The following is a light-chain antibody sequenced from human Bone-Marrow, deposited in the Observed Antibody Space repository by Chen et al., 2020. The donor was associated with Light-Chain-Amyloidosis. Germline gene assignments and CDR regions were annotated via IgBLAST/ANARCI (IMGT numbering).Light chain of an antibody. J-gene: IGKJ1*01. Sequence: LTQSPGTLSLSPGQTATLFCRAGQRVTTSSLAWYQLRPGQAPRLLIFSSSRRATGIPDRFLGSGSGTDFTLTIDRLEPEDSALYFCHQYGSSPWTFGQGTRVEI. CDR3: HQYGSSPWT. V-gene: IGKV3-20*01. CDR1: QRVTTSS. CDR2: SSS.